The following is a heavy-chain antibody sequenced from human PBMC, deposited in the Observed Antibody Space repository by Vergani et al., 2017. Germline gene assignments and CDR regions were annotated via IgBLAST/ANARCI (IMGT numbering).Heavy chain of an antibody. CDR1: GFTFSSYA. Sequence: QVQLVESGGGVVQPGRSLRLSCAASGFTFSSYAMHWVRQAPGKGLEWVAVISYDGSNKYYADSVKGRFTISRDNSKNTLYLQMNSLRAEDTAVYYCARLAGGDYVSSFDYWGQGTLVTVSS. V-gene: IGHV3-30-3*01. J-gene: IGHJ4*02. D-gene: IGHD4-17*01. CDR3: ARLAGGDYVSSFDY. CDR2: ISYDGSNK.